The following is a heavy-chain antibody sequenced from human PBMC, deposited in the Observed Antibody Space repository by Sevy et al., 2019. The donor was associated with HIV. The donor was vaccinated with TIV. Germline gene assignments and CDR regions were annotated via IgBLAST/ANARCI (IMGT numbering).Heavy chain of an antibody. V-gene: IGHV3-48*03. D-gene: IGHD4-17*01. CDR2: ITNSGTSM. CDR3: ARDLPPSATTVAHFDC. CDR1: GFSFRSYE. J-gene: IGHJ4*02. Sequence: GGSLILSCAASGFSFRSYEMNWVRQAPGKGLEWVSYITNSGTSMYYSDSVRGRFTISRDNARNSLYLQMNSLRGEDTAVYYCARDLPPSATTVAHFDCWGQGTLVTVSS.